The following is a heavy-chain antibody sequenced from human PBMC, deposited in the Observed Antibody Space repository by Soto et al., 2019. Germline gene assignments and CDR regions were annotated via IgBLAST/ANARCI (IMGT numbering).Heavy chain of an antibody. J-gene: IGHJ6*02. CDR1: GFTFSSYA. V-gene: IGHV3-23*01. D-gene: IGHD3-10*01. CDR3: ARDRESMVRGPLYGMDV. CDR2: ISHGGGST. Sequence: GGSLRLSCAASGFTFSSYAMSWVRQAPGKGLECVSGISHGGGSTHYADSVKGRFTISRDNSKNTLYLQMNSLRAEDTAVYYCARDRESMVRGPLYGMDVWGQGTTVTVSS.